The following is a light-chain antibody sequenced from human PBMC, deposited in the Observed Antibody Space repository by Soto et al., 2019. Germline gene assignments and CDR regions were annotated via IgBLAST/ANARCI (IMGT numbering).Light chain of an antibody. Sequence: QSVLTQPRSVSGSPGQSVTISCTGTSSDVGGYNYVSWYQQHPGKAPKFMIYDVTKRPSGVPDRFSGSKSGNTASLTISGLQAEDEADYYCCSYAGSYTVVFGAGTKLTVL. V-gene: IGLV2-11*01. CDR3: CSYAGSYTVV. CDR1: SSDVGGYNY. J-gene: IGLJ2*01. CDR2: DVT.